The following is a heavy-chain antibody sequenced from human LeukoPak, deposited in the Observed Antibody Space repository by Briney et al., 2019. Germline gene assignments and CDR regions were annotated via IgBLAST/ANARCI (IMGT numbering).Heavy chain of an antibody. CDR1: GFTFSSQG. D-gene: IGHD6-19*01. CDR3: ARDSPAGSPDY. Sequence: GGSLRLSCAASGFTFSSQGMHWVRQAPGKGLEWVAVILHDGSNIYYADSVKGRFTISRDNSKNTLYLQMNSLRADDTAVYYCARDSPAGSPDYWGQGTLVTVSS. V-gene: IGHV3-33*01. CDR2: ILHDGSNI. J-gene: IGHJ4*02.